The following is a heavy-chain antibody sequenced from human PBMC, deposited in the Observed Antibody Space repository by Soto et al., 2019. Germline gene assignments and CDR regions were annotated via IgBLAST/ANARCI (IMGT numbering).Heavy chain of an antibody. D-gene: IGHD3-10*01. CDR1: GGSISSYY. CDR3: ARVLVLWFGEGARVYYFDY. Sequence: SETLSLTCTVSGGSISSYYWSWIRRPAGKGLEWIGRIYTSGSTNYNPSLKSRVTMSVDTSKNQFSLKLSSVTAADTAVYYCARVLVLWFGEGARVYYFDYWGQGTLVTVSS. V-gene: IGHV4-4*07. CDR2: IYTSGST. J-gene: IGHJ4*02.